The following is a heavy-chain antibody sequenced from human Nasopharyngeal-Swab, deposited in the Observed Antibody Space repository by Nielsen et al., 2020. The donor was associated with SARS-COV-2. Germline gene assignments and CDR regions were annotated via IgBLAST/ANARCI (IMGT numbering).Heavy chain of an antibody. J-gene: IGHJ4*02. V-gene: IGHV4-59*01. D-gene: IGHD3-22*01. CDR2: IYYSGST. CDR3: ARGEYYDSSGYYYFDY. CDR1: GGSISSYY. Sequence: SETLSLTCTVSGGSISSYYWSWIRQPPGKGLEWIGYIYYSGSTNYSPSLKSRVTISVDTSKNQFSLKLSSVTAADTAVYYCARGEYYDSSGYYYFDYWGQGTLVTVSS.